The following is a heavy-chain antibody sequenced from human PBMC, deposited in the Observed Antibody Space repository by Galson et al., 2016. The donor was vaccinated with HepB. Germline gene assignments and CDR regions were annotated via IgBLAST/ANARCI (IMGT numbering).Heavy chain of an antibody. V-gene: IGHV3-23*01. J-gene: IGHJ4*02. CDR3: AKGGWSSYFDY. D-gene: IGHD6-19*01. CDR2: IGGSGGGT. Sequence: SLRLSCAASGFTFSTYAMTWVRQAPGKGLEWVSTIGGSGGGTAFTDSVKGRFTISRDNSKNTLYLQMDSLRVEDTAIYYCAKGGWSSYFDYWGQGTLVTVSS. CDR1: GFTFSTYA.